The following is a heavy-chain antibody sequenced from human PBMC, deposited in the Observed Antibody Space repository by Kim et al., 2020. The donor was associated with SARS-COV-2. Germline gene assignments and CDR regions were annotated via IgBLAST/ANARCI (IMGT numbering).Heavy chain of an antibody. Sequence: PALKRRVTISVDTSKNQFYLKLSSVTAADTAVYYCARDSYDSSGYYPDYWGQGTLVTVSS. J-gene: IGHJ4*02. D-gene: IGHD3-22*01. CDR3: ARDSYDSSGYYPDY. V-gene: IGHV4-39*07.